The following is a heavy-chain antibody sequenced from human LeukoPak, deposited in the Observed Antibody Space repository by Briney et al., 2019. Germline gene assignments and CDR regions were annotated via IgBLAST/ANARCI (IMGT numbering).Heavy chain of an antibody. CDR2: TYYSGST. CDR3: ARGRYYGSGLNWFDP. Sequence: PSETLSLTCTVSGGSISSSSYYWGWIRQPPGKGLEWIGSTYYSGSTYYNPSLKSRVTISVDTSKNQFSLKLSSVTAADTAVYYCARGRYYGSGLNWFDPWGQGTLVTVSS. J-gene: IGHJ5*02. V-gene: IGHV4-39*07. CDR1: GGSISSSSYY. D-gene: IGHD3-10*01.